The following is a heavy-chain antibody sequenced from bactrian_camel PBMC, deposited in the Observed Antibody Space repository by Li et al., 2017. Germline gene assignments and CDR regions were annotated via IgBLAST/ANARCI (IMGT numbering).Heavy chain of an antibody. CDR2: TRSEGNT. Sequence: HVQLVESGGGSVQVGGSLRLSCQASGFTLGDSRMAWYRQAPGNACELVSSTRSEGNTYLIDAVKGRFTVSLDNAKNTLDLQMTNLKPDDTGMYYCAADERKVLGFCSGSYWDGTEPTSRGQGTQVTVS. CDR3: AADERKVLGFCSGSYWDGTEPTS. CDR1: GFTLGDSR. D-gene: IGHD2*01. V-gene: IGHV3S55*01. J-gene: IGHJ6*01.